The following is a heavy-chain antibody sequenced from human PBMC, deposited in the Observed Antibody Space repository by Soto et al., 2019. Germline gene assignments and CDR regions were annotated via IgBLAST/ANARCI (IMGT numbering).Heavy chain of an antibody. D-gene: IGHD2-2*01. J-gene: IGHJ3*02. Sequence: ASVKVSCKASGYTFTSYDINWVRQATGQGLEWMGWMNPNSGNTGYAQKFQGRVTMTRNTSISTAYMELSSLRSEDTAVYYYARGRPSTSCWCDAFDIWGQGTMVTVS. CDR1: GYTFTSYD. CDR3: ARGRPSTSCWCDAFDI. CDR2: MNPNSGNT. V-gene: IGHV1-8*01.